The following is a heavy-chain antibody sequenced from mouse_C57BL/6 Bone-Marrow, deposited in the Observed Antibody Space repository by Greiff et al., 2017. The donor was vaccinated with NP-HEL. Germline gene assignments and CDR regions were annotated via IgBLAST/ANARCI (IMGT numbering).Heavy chain of an antibody. CDR2: IDPSDSYT. J-gene: IGHJ2*01. V-gene: IGHV1-50*01. Sequence: QVQLQQPGAELVKPGASVKLSCKASGYTFTSYWMQWVKQRPGQGLEWIGEIDPSDSYTNYNQKFKGKATLTVDTSSSTAYMQRSSLTSEDSAVYYCAREGTTVVAPDYWGQGTTLTVSS. CDR1: GYTFTSYW. D-gene: IGHD1-1*01. CDR3: AREGTTVVAPDY.